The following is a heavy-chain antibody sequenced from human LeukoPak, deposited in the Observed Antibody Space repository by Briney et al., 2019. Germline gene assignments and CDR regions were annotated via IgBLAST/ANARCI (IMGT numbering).Heavy chain of an antibody. J-gene: IGHJ6*02. D-gene: IGHD5-12*01. Sequence: VASVTVSCKVSGYTLTELSMHWVRQAPGKGLEWMGGFDAEDGETIYAQKFQGRVTMTEDTSTDTAYMELSSLRSEDTAVYYCATERAHSGYDYYYYYGMDVWGQGTTVTVSS. CDR1: GYTLTELS. V-gene: IGHV1-24*01. CDR3: ATERAHSGYDYYYYYGMDV. CDR2: FDAEDGET.